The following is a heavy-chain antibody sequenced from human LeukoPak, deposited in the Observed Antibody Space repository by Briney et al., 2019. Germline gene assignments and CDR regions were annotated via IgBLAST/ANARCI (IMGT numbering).Heavy chain of an antibody. CDR1: GGSISSSSYY. D-gene: IGHD3-3*01. J-gene: IGHJ4*02. CDR3: ARASPYDFWSGYQGYYFDY. V-gene: IGHV4-61*01. CDR2: IYYSGST. Sequence: SETLSLTCTVSGGSISSSSYYWSWIRQPPGKGLEWIGYIYYSGSTNYNPSLKSRVTISVDTSKNQFSLKLSSVTAADTAVYYCARASPYDFWSGYQGYYFDYWGQGTLVTVSS.